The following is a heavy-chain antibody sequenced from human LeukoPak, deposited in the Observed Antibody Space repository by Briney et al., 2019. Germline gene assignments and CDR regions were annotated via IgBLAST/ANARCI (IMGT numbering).Heavy chain of an antibody. CDR3: VRGVYYYDSSGYHYYFDY. V-gene: IGHV1-8*01. CDR1: GYTFTSYD. J-gene: IGHJ4*02. Sequence: ASVKVSCKASGYTFTSYDINWVRQATGQGLEWMGWMNPNSGNTGYAQKFQGRVTMTRNTSISTAYMELSSLRSEDTAVYYCVRGVYYYDSSGYHYYFDYWGQGTLVTVSS. CDR2: MNPNSGNT. D-gene: IGHD3-22*01.